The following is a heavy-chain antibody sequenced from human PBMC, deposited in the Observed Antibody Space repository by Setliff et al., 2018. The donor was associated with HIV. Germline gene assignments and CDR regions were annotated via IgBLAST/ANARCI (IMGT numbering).Heavy chain of an antibody. V-gene: IGHV1-69*05. CDR2: IIPIFGTA. J-gene: IGHJ4*02. CDR3: ARVPSARYYDSSGYYRY. Sequence: SVKVSCKASGYTFTSYAISWVRQAPGQGLEWMGGIIPIFGTANYAQKFQGRVTITTDESTSTAYMELSSLRSEDTAVYYCARVPSARYYDSSGYYRYWGQGTLVTVSS. D-gene: IGHD3-22*01. CDR1: GYTFTSYA.